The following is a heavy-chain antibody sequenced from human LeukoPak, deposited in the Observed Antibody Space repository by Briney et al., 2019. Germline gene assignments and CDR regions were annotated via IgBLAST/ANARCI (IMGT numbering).Heavy chain of an antibody. V-gene: IGHV4-39*01. CDR3: ARQRGGSWVNDY. D-gene: IGHD1-26*01. Sequence: SETLSLTCTVSDASISSSYFYWSWIRQPPGKGLEWIGNVFHSGSTHYSPSLKSRVTITVDTSRKQFSLRLSPPTAAHTAVYYCARQRGGSWVNDYWGQGTLVTVSS. CDR1: DASISSSYFY. J-gene: IGHJ4*02. CDR2: VFHSGST.